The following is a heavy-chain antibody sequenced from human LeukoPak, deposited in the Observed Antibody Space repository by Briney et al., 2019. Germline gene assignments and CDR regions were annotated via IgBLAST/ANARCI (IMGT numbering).Heavy chain of an antibody. Sequence: ASVKVSCKASGYTFTSYGISWVRHAPGQGLEWMGWISAYNGNTNYAQKVQGRVTMTTDTSTSTAYMELRSLRSDDTAVYYCARVKTLEYYYMDVWGKGTTVTVSS. D-gene: IGHD1-1*01. CDR1: GYTFTSYG. CDR2: ISAYNGNT. CDR3: ARVKTLEYYYMDV. J-gene: IGHJ6*03. V-gene: IGHV1-18*01.